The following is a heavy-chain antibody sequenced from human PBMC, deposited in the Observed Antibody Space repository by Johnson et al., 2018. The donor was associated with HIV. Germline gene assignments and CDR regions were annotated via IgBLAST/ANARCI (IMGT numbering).Heavy chain of an antibody. CDR2: ISWNSGSI. CDR3: AKDRYGGSYPDAFDI. CDR1: GFTFDDYA. Sequence: LLVESGGGLVQPGRSLRLSCAASGFTFDDYAMDWVRQAPGKGLEWVSGISWNSGSIGYADSVKGRFTISRDNAKNSLYLQMNSLRPEDTSVYYCAKDRYGGSYPDAFDIWGQGTMVTVSS. V-gene: IGHV3-9*01. D-gene: IGHD1-26*01. J-gene: IGHJ3*02.